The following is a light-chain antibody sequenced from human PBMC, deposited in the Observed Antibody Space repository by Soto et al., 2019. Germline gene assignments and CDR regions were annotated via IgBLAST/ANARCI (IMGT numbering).Light chain of an antibody. V-gene: IGLV2-14*01. CDR3: CSYTSANTFV. J-gene: IGLJ1*01. Sequence: QSALTQPASVSGSPGQSITISCTGTSSDVGGYNYVSWYQHHPGKAPKFMIYEVSNRPSGVSNRFSGSKSGNTASLTISGLKAEDEADYYCCSYTSANTFVFGTGTKVTX. CDR1: SSDVGGYNY. CDR2: EVS.